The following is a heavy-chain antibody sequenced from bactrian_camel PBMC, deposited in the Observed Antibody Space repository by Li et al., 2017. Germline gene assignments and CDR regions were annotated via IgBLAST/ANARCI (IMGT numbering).Heavy chain of an antibody. V-gene: IGHV3S53*01. CDR3: AGSRTYCSSNEFVY. CDR2: IDRDGRA. Sequence: HVQLVESGGGSVQAGGSLKLSCVTSGYTSTTSCVAWVRQAPGKQREGVVSIDRDGRATYADSVKGRFTISKDNAKNTVYLEMNSLKPEDTAMYYCAGSRTYCSSNEFVYWGQGTQVTVS. D-gene: IGHD3*01. CDR1: GYTSTTSC. J-gene: IGHJ4*01.